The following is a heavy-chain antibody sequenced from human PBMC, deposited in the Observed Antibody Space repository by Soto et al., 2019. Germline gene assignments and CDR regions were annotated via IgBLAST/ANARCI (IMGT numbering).Heavy chain of an antibody. V-gene: IGHV4-4*09. CDR2: ICTGGTT. D-gene: IGHD4-4*01. CDR3: ARVGSKSFYYATDV. Sequence: PLQQSGPGLVKPSETLSLTCAVSGGSISSFCWTWIRQPPGQGLEWIGYICTGGTTKYNPSLKSRVTMSVDTSKTQFSLKLTSVTAAATAVYYCARVGSKSFYYATDVWGQGTTVTVSS. CDR1: GGSISSFC. J-gene: IGHJ6*02.